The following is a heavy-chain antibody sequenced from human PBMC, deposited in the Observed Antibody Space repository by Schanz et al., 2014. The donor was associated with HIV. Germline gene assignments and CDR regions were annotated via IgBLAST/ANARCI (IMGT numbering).Heavy chain of an antibody. D-gene: IGHD6-19*01. V-gene: IGHV3-48*02. Sequence: EVQLLESGGGLVQPGGSLRLSCAASGFSLNRYSVNWVRQTPGKGLEWISYISSSGSTRHYADSMKGRFTISRDNAKNFVYLQMNSLRDEDTAVYYCARDSSLAVADHWYLELWGRGTLVTVSS. CDR3: ARDSSLAVADHWYLEL. J-gene: IGHJ2*01. CDR1: GFSLNRYS. CDR2: ISSSGSTR.